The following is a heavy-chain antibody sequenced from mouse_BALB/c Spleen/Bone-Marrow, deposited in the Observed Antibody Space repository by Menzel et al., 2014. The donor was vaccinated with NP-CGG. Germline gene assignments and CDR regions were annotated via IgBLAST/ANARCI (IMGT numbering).Heavy chain of an antibody. V-gene: IGHV1S56*01. D-gene: IGHD1-1*01. CDR3: ARSLITTVVANYAMDY. CDR2: IYPGNVNT. CDR1: GYTFTSYY. J-gene: IGHJ4*01. Sequence: QVQLKQSGPELVKPGASVRISCKASGYTFTSYYIHWVKQRPGQGLEWIEWIYPGNVNTKYNEKFKGKATLTADKSSSTAYMQLSSLTSEDSAVYFCARSLITTVVANYAMDYWGQGTSVTVSS.